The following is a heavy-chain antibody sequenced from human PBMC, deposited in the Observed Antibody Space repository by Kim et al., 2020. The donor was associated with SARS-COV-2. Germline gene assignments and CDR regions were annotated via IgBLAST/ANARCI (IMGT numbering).Heavy chain of an antibody. V-gene: IGHV1-18*01. D-gene: IGHD2-2*02. J-gene: IGHJ6*02. Sequence: LQGRVTMTTDTSTSTAYMELRSLRSDDTAVYYCARDFKVVPAAISGMDVWGQGTTVTVSS. CDR3: ARDFKVVPAAISGMDV.